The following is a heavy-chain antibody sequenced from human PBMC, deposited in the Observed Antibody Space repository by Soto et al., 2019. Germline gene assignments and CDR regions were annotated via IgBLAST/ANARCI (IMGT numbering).Heavy chain of an antibody. J-gene: IGHJ4*02. CDR1: GFTFTRYS. CDR2: ISSTTNYI. CDR3: ARESEDLTSNFDY. Sequence: EVQLVESGGGLVKPGGSLRLSCAASGFTFTRYSMNWVRQAPGTGLEWVSSISSTTNYIYYGDSMKGRFTISRDNAKNSLYLAMNSLRAEDTAVYYCARESEDLTSNFDYWGQGTLGTVSS. V-gene: IGHV3-21*06.